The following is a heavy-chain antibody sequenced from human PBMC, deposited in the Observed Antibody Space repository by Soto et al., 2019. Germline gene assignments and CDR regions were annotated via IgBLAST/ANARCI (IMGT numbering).Heavy chain of an antibody. J-gene: IGHJ4*02. CDR3: AKDLPLWSGYSFSENH. D-gene: IGHD3-3*01. CDR2: VSPGGAST. CDR1: GFNFDSHA. Sequence: EVQLLESGGAVVQPGGSLRLSCVGSGFNFDSHAMSWVRQAPGKGLEWVSSVSPGGASTHFPDFLKGRFSSSRDNSKNTVYLEMSNLRVEDTAVYYCAKDLPLWSGYSFSENHWGQGTLVTVPS. V-gene: IGHV3-23*01.